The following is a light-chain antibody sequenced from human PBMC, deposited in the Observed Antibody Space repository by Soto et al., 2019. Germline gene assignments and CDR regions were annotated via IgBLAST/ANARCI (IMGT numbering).Light chain of an antibody. CDR1: SSDVGGRDY. J-gene: IGLJ3*02. V-gene: IGLV2-14*01. CDR3: SEYTATKTLV. CDR2: EVT. Sequence: QSALTQPASGSGSTGQSITISFTGTSSDVGGRDYVSWYQQHPGKAPKVIMYEVTKCPSGASSRFAGSQSGNTASLTISGLQPEDEADYYCSEYTATKTLVLGGGTKRTVL.